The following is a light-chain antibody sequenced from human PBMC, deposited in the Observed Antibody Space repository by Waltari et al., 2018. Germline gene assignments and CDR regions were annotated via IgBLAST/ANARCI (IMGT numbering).Light chain of an antibody. CDR3: QVWDSTTDHRV. Sequence: SDVRTQPPSVSVATGQTARITRGGNNMGEEDVHGYQQKPGQAPVGVIYYNSDRPSGIAERFTGSNSGNTATLTIRRVEAGDEADYYCQVWDSTTDHRVFGTGTKVTVL. V-gene: IGLV3-21*04. CDR1: NMGEED. CDR2: YNS. J-gene: IGLJ1*01.